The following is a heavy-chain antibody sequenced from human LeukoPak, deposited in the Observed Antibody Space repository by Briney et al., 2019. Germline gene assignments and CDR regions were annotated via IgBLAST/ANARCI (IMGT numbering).Heavy chain of an antibody. CDR3: AKGLRGSSVGYFDY. J-gene: IGHJ4*02. CDR2: IWYGGSNK. D-gene: IGHD1-26*01. Sequence: GRSLRLSCAASGFTFSSYGMHWVRQAPCKGLEWVAVIWYGGSNKYYADSVKGRFTISRDNSKNTLYLQMNSLRAEDTAVYYCAKGLRGSSVGYFDYWGQGTLVTVSS. CDR1: GFTFSSYG. V-gene: IGHV3-30*18.